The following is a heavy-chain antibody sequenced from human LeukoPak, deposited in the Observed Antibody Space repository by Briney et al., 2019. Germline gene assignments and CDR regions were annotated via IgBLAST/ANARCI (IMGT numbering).Heavy chain of an antibody. J-gene: IGHJ4*02. CDR2: ISCDGSNK. D-gene: IGHD5-12*01. Sequence: GGSLRLSCAASGFTFSSYAMHWVRQAPGKGLEWVAVISCDGSNKYYADSVKGRFTISRDNAKNSLYLQMNSLRAEDTAVYYCARGGYDYNALFDHWGQGTLVTVSS. V-gene: IGHV3-30-3*01. CDR1: GFTFSSYA. CDR3: ARGGYDYNALFDH.